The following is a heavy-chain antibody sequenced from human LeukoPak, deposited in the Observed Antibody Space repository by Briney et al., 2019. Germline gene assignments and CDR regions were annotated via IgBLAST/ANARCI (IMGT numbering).Heavy chain of an antibody. Sequence: PGGSLRLSCAASGFTFSSYGMHWVRQAPGKGLEWVAVISYDGSNKYYADSVKGRFTISRDNSKNTLYLQMKSMRAEDTAVYYCAKGGIGWCGGMDVWGKGTTVTISS. J-gene: IGHJ6*03. CDR1: GFTFSSYG. V-gene: IGHV3-30*18. CDR3: AKGGIGWCGGMDV. D-gene: IGHD3-10*01. CDR2: ISYDGSNK.